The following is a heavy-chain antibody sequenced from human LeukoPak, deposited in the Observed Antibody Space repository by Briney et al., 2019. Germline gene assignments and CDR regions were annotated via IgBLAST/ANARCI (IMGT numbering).Heavy chain of an antibody. CDR1: GGSFSGYY. CDR3: ARDQEAVAGGGFDY. CDR2: INHSGST. D-gene: IGHD6-19*01. J-gene: IGHJ4*02. Sequence: SETLSLTCAVYGGSFSGYYWSWIRQPPGKGLEWIGEINHSGSTNYNPSLKSRVTISVDTSKNQFSLKLSSVTAADTAVYYCARDQEAVAGGGFDYWGQGTLVTVSS. V-gene: IGHV4-34*01.